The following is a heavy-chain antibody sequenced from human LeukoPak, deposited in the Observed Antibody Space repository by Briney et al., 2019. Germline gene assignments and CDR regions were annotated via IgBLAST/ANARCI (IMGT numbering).Heavy chain of an antibody. D-gene: IGHD5-24*01. CDR3: TRGAGAGYNLQPFDY. V-gene: IGHV4-59*08. CDR1: GGSISSYY. CDR2: IYYSGST. Sequence: SETLSLTCTVSGGSISSYYWSWIRQPPGKGLEWIGYIYYSGSTKYNPSLKSRVSISVDTSKNQFSLKLSSVTAADTAVYYCTRGAGAGYNLQPFDYWGQGTLVTVSS. J-gene: IGHJ4*02.